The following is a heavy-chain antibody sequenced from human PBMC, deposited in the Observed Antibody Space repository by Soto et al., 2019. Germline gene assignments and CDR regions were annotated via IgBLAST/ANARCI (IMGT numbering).Heavy chain of an antibody. Sequence: EVQLLESGGGLVQPGGSLRLSCAASGFTFSSYAMSWVRQAPGKGLEWVSGISGSGGSTYYADSVKGRFTISRDNSKNPLYLQMNSLRAGDTAVYYCAKLEAGITMVRGVIPFDYWGQGTLVTVSS. CDR2: ISGSGGST. D-gene: IGHD3-10*01. CDR1: GFTFSSYA. CDR3: AKLEAGITMVRGVIPFDY. J-gene: IGHJ4*02. V-gene: IGHV3-23*01.